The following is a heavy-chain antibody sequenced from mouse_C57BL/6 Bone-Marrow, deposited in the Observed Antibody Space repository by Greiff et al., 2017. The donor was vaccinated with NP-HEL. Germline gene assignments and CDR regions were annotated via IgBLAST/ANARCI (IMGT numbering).Heavy chain of an antibody. D-gene: IGHD2-5*01. Sequence: EVQLVESGGGLVQPGGSLKLSCAASGFTFSDYYMYWVRQTPEKRLEWVAYISNGGGSTYYPDTVKGRFTISRDNAKNTRYLQMSRLKSEDTAMYYCARLYSKEYYWYFDVWGTGTTVTVSS. CDR1: GFTFSDYY. V-gene: IGHV5-12*01. CDR2: ISNGGGST. J-gene: IGHJ1*03. CDR3: ARLYSKEYYWYFDV.